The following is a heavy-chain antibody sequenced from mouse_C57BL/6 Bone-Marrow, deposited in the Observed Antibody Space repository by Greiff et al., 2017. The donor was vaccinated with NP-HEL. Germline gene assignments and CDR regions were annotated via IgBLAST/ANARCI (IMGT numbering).Heavy chain of an antibody. CDR2: IDPETGGT. V-gene: IGHV1-15*01. CDR3: TRLWLRRDWYFDV. Sequence: QVQLQQSGAELVRPGASVTLSCKASGYTFTDYEMHWVKQTPVHGLEWIGAIDPETGGTAYNQKFKGKAILTADKSSSTAYMELRSLTSEDSAVYYCTRLWLRRDWYFDVWGTGTTVTVSS. D-gene: IGHD2-2*01. CDR1: GYTFTDYE. J-gene: IGHJ1*03.